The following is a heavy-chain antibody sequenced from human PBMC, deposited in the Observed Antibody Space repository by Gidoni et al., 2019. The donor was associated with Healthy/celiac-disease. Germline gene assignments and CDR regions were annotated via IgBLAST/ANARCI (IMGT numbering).Heavy chain of an antibody. CDR1: GGSISSSNW. J-gene: IGHJ5*02. Sequence: QVQLQESGPGLVKPSGTLSLTCAVSGGSISSSNWWSWVRQPPGKGLEWIGEIYHSGSTNYNPSLKSRVTISVDKSKNQFSLKLSSVTAADTAVYYCASVVVVPAAIRQVAWFDPWGQGTLVTVSS. D-gene: IGHD2-2*02. V-gene: IGHV4-4*02. CDR3: ASVVVVPAAIRQVAWFDP. CDR2: IYHSGST.